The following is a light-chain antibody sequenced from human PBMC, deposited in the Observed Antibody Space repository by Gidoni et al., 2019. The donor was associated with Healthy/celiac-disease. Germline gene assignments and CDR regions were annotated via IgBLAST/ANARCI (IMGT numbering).Light chain of an antibody. J-gene: IGLJ1*01. V-gene: IGLV2-14*01. CDR1: SSDFGGYNY. Sequence: QSALTQPASVSVSPGQSITISCTGTSSDFGGYNYVSWYQQPPGKAPKLMIYDVSNRPSGVSNRFSGSKSGNTATLTISGIQAEDEADYYCSSYTSSSTLDVFGTGTKVTVL. CDR2: DVS. CDR3: SSYTSSSTLDV.